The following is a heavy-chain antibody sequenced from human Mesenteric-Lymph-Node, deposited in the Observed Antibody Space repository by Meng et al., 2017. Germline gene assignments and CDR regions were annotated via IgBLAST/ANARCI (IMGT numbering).Heavy chain of an antibody. J-gene: IGHJ3*02. CDR2: IYWNDDK. CDR1: GFSLSTSGVG. Sequence: SGPTLVKPTQTLTLTCTFSGFSLSTSGVGVGWIRQPPGKALEWLALIYWNDDKRYSPSLKSRLTITKDTSKNQVVLTMTNMDPVDTATYYCAHSSDGMAAAYDAFDIWGQGTMVTVSS. CDR3: AHSSDGMAAAYDAFDI. V-gene: IGHV2-5*01. D-gene: IGHD6-13*01.